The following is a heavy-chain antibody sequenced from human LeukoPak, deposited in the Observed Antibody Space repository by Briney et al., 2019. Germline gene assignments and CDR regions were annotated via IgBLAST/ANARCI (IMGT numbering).Heavy chain of an antibody. CDR2: IWYDGSNK. Sequence: GGSLRPSCAVSGFTFSRYGMHWVRQAPGKGLEWVAVIWYDGSNKYYADSVKGRFTISRDNSKNTLYLQMNSLRAEDTAVYYCAREMDTGIRYYFDYWGQGTLVTVSS. CDR1: GFTFSRYG. V-gene: IGHV3-33*01. D-gene: IGHD5-18*01. CDR3: AREMDTGIRYYFDY. J-gene: IGHJ4*02.